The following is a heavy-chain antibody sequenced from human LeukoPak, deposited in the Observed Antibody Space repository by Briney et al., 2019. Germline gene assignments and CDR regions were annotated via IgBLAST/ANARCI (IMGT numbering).Heavy chain of an antibody. CDR1: GYTFTSYH. J-gene: IGHJ3*02. Sequence: ASVKVSCKASGYTFTSYHMHRVRQAPGQGLEWMGWINPNSGGTNYAQKFQGRVTMTRDTSISTAYMELSRLRSDDTAVYYCAIYGDYGAFDIWGQGTMVTVSS. D-gene: IGHD4-17*01. CDR2: INPNSGGT. CDR3: AIYGDYGAFDI. V-gene: IGHV1-2*02.